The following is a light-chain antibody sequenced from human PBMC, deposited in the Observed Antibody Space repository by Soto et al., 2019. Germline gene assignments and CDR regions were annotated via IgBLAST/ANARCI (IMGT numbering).Light chain of an antibody. V-gene: IGKV3-11*01. CDR3: HQRSSWPRGT. CDR2: EAS. CDR1: QSVSSY. Sequence: EIVLTQTPATLSLSLGESATLSGRYRQSVSSYLAWYQQKPGQGPRLLSYEASNRATGVSARFSGSGYGTDFTLTISSLEPDDFAVYYCHQRSSWPRGTFGQGTKVDIK. J-gene: IGKJ1*01.